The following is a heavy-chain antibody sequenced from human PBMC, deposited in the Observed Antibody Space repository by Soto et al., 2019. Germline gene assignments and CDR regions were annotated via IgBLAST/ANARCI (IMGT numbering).Heavy chain of an antibody. Sequence: QVQLVQSGAEVKKPGSSVKVSCKASGGTFSSYAISWVRQAPGQGLEWMGGIIPIFGTANYAQKVQGRVTITADESTSTAYMELSSLRSEDTAVYYCAGFYYYGSGSYYRGFDYWGQGTLVTVSS. V-gene: IGHV1-69*01. CDR2: IIPIFGTA. D-gene: IGHD3-10*01. CDR1: GGTFSSYA. J-gene: IGHJ4*02. CDR3: AGFYYYGSGSYYRGFDY.